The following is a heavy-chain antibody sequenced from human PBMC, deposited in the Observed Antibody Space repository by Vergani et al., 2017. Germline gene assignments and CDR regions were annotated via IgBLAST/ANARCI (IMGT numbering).Heavy chain of an antibody. CDR1: GFTFSNAW. D-gene: IGHD5-12*01. J-gene: IGHJ4*02. CDR2: IKSKTDGGTT. V-gene: IGHV3-15*01. CDR3: ARDLGGIDSGYDIDY. Sequence: EVQLVESGGGLVKPGGSLRLSCAASGFTFSNAWMSWVRQAPGKGLEWVGRIKSKTDGGTTDYAAPVKGRFTISRDNAKNSLYLQMNSLRAEDTAVYYCARDLGGIDSGYDIDYWGQGTLVTVSS.